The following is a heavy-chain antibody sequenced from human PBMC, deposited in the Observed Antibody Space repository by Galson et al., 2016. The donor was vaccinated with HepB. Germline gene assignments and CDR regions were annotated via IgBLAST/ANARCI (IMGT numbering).Heavy chain of an antibody. CDR3: ARGAFGYGSGC. Sequence: TLSLTCTVSGGSISSGDYYWNWIRQPPGKGLEWIGYIFYSGSTYYNPSLKSRLTISLDASKNQFSLRLSSVTAADTAVYYCARGAFGYGSGCWGQGTLVTVSS. V-gene: IGHV4-30-4*01. CDR2: IFYSGST. CDR1: GGSISSGDYY. D-gene: IGHD5-12*01. J-gene: IGHJ4*02.